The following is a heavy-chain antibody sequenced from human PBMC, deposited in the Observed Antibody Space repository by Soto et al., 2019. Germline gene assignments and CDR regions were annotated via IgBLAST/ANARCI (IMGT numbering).Heavy chain of an antibody. CDR1: GGSISSGGYY. CDR3: ASSPDLLTGYPTYYGVDV. Sequence: QVQLQESGPGLVKPSQTLSLTCTVSGGSISSGGYYWSWIRQHPGKGLEWIGYIYYTGNTYYNPSLKSRVMISLDTSKTQFSLKLSSVTAADTAVYYCASSPDLLTGYPTYYGVDVWGQGTRVTVSS. CDR2: IYYTGNT. V-gene: IGHV4-31*03. J-gene: IGHJ6*02. D-gene: IGHD3-9*01.